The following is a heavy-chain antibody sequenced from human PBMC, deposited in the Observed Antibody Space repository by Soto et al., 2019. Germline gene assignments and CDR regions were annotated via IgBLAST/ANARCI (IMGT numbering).Heavy chain of an antibody. Sequence: SETLSLTCAVYGGSVNGYYWNWIRQPPGEGLEWIGEINHTGGTHYNPSLKSRVTMSVDTSKNQFSLRLSSVTAADTAIYYCATRITVFGLLIPPFDPWGQGTMVTVSS. J-gene: IGHJ5*02. CDR2: INHTGGT. V-gene: IGHV4-34*01. CDR3: ATRITVFGLLIPPFDP. D-gene: IGHD3-3*01. CDR1: GGSVNGYY.